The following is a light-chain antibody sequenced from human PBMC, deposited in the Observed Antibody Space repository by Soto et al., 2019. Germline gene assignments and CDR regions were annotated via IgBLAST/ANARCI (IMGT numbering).Light chain of an antibody. CDR2: KAS. J-gene: IGKJ1*01. Sequence: DIQLTQSPSLLSASIGDRVTITCRASQSISVWLAWYQQKAGKAPNLLIYKASRLESGVLSRFSGSGSETEFTLTISGLQPGDSATYYCQQYNSYSPTFGQGTKVDIK. CDR1: QSISVW. V-gene: IGKV1-5*03. CDR3: QQYNSYSPT.